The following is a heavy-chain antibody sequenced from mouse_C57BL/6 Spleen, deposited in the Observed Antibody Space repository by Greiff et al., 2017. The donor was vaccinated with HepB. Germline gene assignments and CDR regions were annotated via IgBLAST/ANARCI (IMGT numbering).Heavy chain of an antibody. CDR2: IYPGDGDT. Sequence: VQLKESGPELVKPGASVKISCKASGYAFSSSWMNWVKQRPGKGLEWIGRIYPGDGDTNYNGKFKGKATLTADKSSSTAYMQLSSLTSEDSAVYFCARGGTTTVARYWYFDVWGTGTTVTVSS. V-gene: IGHV1-82*01. J-gene: IGHJ1*03. CDR3: ARGGTTTVARYWYFDV. CDR1: GYAFSSSW. D-gene: IGHD1-1*01.